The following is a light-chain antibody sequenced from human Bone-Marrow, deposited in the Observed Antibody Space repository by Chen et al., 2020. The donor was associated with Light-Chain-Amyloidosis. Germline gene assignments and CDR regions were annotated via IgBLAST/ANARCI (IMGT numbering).Light chain of an antibody. Sequence: ALPPPASVSGFPCPSFTISRSGTSSDVGSYDFVSWYQQHAGKAPKLMIYEVTKRPSRVSTRFSGSKSGNTASLTISGLQAENEADYFCCSYAGSDTFVCGTGTKVTVL. J-gene: IGLJ1*01. CDR1: SSDVGSYDF. CDR3: CSYAGSDTFV. CDR2: EVT. V-gene: IGLV2-23*02.